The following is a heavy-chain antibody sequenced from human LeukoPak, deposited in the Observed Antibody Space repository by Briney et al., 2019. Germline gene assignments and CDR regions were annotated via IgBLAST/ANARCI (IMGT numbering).Heavy chain of an antibody. V-gene: IGHV1-2*02. J-gene: IGHJ4*02. CDR2: NIPNSSGT. D-gene: IGHD6-19*01. CDR3: ARFSTRGWHFDY. Sequence: GASVKVSRKASGYTFTDYYMYWLRQAPGQGLEWRGWNIPNSSGTDYAQRFQGRVTMTRDTDITTAYMELSSLRSDDTAVYYCARFSTRGWHFDYWGQGTLVTVSS. CDR1: GYTFTDYY.